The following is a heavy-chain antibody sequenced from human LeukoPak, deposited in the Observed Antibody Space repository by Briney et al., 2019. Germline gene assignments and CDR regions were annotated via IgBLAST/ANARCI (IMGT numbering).Heavy chain of an antibody. Sequence: GASVKVSCKASGYTFTGYYLHWVRQAPGQGLEWMGWINTNTGNPTYAQGFTGRFVFSLDTSVSTAYLQISSLKAEDTAVYYCARDEGIAAAGVCYWGQGTLVTVSS. CDR1: GYTFTGYY. D-gene: IGHD6-13*01. CDR2: INTNTGNP. J-gene: IGHJ4*02. V-gene: IGHV7-4-1*02. CDR3: ARDEGIAAAGVCY.